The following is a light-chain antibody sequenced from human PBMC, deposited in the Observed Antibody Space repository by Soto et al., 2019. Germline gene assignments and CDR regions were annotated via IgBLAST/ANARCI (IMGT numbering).Light chain of an antibody. V-gene: IGKV1-5*01. J-gene: IGKJ5*01. CDR1: QSISSW. Sequence: DIQMTQSPSTLSASVGDRVTITCRASQSISSWLAWYQQKPGKAPKLLIYDASSLESGVPSRFSGSGSGTEFTLTISGLQPDDFATYYCQQYNSYSPITFGQGTRLE. CDR3: QQYNSYSPIT. CDR2: DAS.